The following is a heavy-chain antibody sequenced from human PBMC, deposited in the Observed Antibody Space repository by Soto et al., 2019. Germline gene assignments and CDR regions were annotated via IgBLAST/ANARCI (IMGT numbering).Heavy chain of an antibody. CDR3: AKDMRAVLTSYFDY. D-gene: IGHD1-20*01. CDR2: ISWNSGSI. CDR1: GFTFDDYA. Sequence: EVQLVESGGGLVQPGRSLRLSCAASGFTFDDYAMHWVRQAPGKGLEWVSGISWNSGSIGYADSVRGRFTISRDNAKNSLYLQMNSLRAEDTALYYCAKDMRAVLTSYFDYWGQGTLVTVSS. J-gene: IGHJ4*02. V-gene: IGHV3-9*01.